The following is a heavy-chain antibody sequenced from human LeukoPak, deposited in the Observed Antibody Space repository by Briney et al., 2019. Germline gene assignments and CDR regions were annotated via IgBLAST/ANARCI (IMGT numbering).Heavy chain of an antibody. CDR3: AKDRVVYSSASGLDY. CDR2: IRYDGSNK. CDR1: GFTFSSYG. Sequence: GGSLRLSCAASGFTFSSYGMHWVRQAPGKGLEWVAFIRYDGSNKYYADSVKGRFTISRDNSKNTLYLQMNSLRAEDTAVYYCAKDRVVYSSASGLDYWGQETLVTVSS. J-gene: IGHJ4*02. V-gene: IGHV3-30*02. D-gene: IGHD6-6*01.